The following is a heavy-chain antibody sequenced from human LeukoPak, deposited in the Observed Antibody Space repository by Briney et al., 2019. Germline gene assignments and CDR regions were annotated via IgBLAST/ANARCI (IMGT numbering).Heavy chain of an antibody. J-gene: IGHJ4*02. CDR1: GGSFSGYY. CDR3: ATYYDSSGYELDY. Sequence: SETLSLTCAVYGGSFSGYYWSWIRQPPGKGLEWIGEIYHSGSTNYNPSLKSRVTISVDKSKNQFSLKLSSVTAADTAVYYCATYYDSSGYELDYWGQGTLVTVSS. CDR2: IYHSGST. V-gene: IGHV4-34*01. D-gene: IGHD3-22*01.